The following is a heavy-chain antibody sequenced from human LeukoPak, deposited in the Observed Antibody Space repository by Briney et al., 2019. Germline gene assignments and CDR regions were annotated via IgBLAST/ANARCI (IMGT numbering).Heavy chain of an antibody. CDR1: GYTFTSYG. CDR3: ARDVGREWLRPLFHAFDI. V-gene: IGHV1-18*01. J-gene: IGHJ3*02. D-gene: IGHD3-3*01. CDR2: ISAYNGNT. Sequence: ASVKVSCKASGYTFTSYGISWVRQAPGQGLEWMGWISAYNGNTNYAQKLQGRVTMTTDTSTSTAYMGLRSLRSDDTAVYYCARDVGREWLRPLFHAFDIWGQGTMVTVSS.